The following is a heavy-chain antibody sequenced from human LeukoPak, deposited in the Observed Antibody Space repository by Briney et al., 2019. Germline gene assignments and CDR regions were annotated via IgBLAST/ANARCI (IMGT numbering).Heavy chain of an antibody. CDR2: INPNSGGT. D-gene: IGHD4-17*01. CDR3: ARDVSTVWAFDI. Sequence: ASVKVSCKASGYTFTGYYMHWVRQAPGQGLEWMGWINPNSGGTNYAQKCQGRVTMTRDTSISTAYMELSRLRSDDPAVYYCARDVSTVWAFDIWGQGTMVTVSS. V-gene: IGHV1-2*02. CDR1: GYTFTGYY. J-gene: IGHJ3*02.